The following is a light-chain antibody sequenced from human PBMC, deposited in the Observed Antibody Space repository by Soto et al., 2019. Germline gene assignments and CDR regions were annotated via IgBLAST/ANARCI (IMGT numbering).Light chain of an antibody. CDR3: QQRSNWPIT. CDR2: DAS. CDR1: QSVSSY. Sequence: EIVLTQSPATLSLSPGERATLSCRASQSVSSYLAWYQQKPGQAPRLLIYDASNRATGIPARFSGSGSGTDFTPTNSSLEPDDFAVYYCQQRSNWPITFGPETKVDIK. V-gene: IGKV3-11*01. J-gene: IGKJ3*01.